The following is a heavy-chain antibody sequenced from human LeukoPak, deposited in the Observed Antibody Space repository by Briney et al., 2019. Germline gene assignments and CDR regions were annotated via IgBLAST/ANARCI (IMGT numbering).Heavy chain of an antibody. D-gene: IGHD2-2*01. Sequence: SETLSLTCTVSGGSISSGSYYWSWIRQPAGKGLEWIGRIYTSGSTNYNPSLKSRVTISVDTSKNQFSLKLSSVTAADTAVYYCAREVQYQLHAFDVWGQGTMVTVSS. J-gene: IGHJ3*01. CDR2: IYTSGST. CDR1: GGSISSGSYY. CDR3: AREVQYQLHAFDV. V-gene: IGHV4-61*02.